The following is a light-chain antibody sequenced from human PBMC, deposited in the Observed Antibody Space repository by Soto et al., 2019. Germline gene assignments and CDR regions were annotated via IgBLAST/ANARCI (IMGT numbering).Light chain of an antibody. CDR1: PSISSSY. CDR2: GAS. J-gene: IGKJ4*01. V-gene: IGKV3-20*01. CDR3: QQYYGSPT. Sequence: EIVLTQSPGILSLSPGERATLACRASPSISSSYLAWYQQKPGQAPRLLIYGASSRATGIPDRFSGSGSGTDFTLTISSLEPEDFAVYYCQQYYGSPTFGGGTNVEIK.